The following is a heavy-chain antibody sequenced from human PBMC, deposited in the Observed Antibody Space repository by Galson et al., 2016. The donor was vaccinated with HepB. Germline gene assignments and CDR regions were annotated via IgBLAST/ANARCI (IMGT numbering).Heavy chain of an antibody. CDR1: GFTFSSYS. V-gene: IGHV3-21*01. J-gene: IGHJ5*02. CDR2: ISSSSSYI. D-gene: IGHD6-19*01. Sequence: SLRLSGVASGFTFSSYSMNWARLAPGTGLEWDSSISSSSSYIYYAGSVKGRFTISRDNAKNTLYLQMNSLRVEDTAVYYCVRDGAVPGLGFDPWGQGALVSVSS. CDR3: VRDGAVPGLGFDP.